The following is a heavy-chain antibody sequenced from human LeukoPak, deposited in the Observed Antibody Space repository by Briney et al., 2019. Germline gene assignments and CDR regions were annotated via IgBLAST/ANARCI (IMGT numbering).Heavy chain of an antibody. V-gene: IGHV4-59*12. CDR1: GGSISSYY. J-gene: IGHJ2*01. CDR3: ARDRGGYNWYFDL. CDR2: IYYSGST. Sequence: SETLSLTCTVSGGSISSYYWSWIRQPPGKGLEWIGYIYYSGSTNYNPSLNSRVTMSVDTSKNQFSLKLSSVTAADSAVYYCARDRGGYNWYFDLWGRGTLVTVSS. D-gene: IGHD5-12*01.